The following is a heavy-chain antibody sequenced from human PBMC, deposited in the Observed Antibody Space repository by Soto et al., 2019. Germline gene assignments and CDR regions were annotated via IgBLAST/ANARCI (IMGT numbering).Heavy chain of an antibody. CDR1: GFNFGSYA. CDR2: SSPSGATT. D-gene: IGHD2-8*01. Sequence: PGGSLRLSCVASGFNFGSYAMNWVRLAPGRGLEWVSTSSPSGATTYYTDSVKGRFTISRDNSQNTLYLQMNNLRSEDTAVYYCAILLGYCTNGVCPRRLDDYYGMDVWGQGTTVTVSS. CDR3: AILLGYCTNGVCPRRLDDYYGMDV. J-gene: IGHJ6*02. V-gene: IGHV3-23*01.